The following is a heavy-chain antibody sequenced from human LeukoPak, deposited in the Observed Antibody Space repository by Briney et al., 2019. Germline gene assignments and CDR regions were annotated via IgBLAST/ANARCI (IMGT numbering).Heavy chain of an antibody. CDR1: GFTFDDYA. CDR3: ATLIVVVTDDAFDI. J-gene: IGHJ3*02. D-gene: IGHD2-21*02. V-gene: IGHV3-9*01. Sequence: GRSLRLSCAASGFTFDDYAMHWVRQAPGKGLEWVSGISWNSGSIGYADSVKGRFTISRDNAKNSLYLQTNSLRAEDTALYYCATLIVVVTDDAFDIWGQGTMVTVSS. CDR2: ISWNSGSI.